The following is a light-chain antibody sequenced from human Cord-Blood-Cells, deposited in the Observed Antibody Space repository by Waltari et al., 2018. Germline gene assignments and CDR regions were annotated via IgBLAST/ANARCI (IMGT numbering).Light chain of an antibody. CDR2: GAS. V-gene: IGKV3-15*01. CDR3: QQYNNWPPWT. J-gene: IGKJ1*01. CDR1: QSVSSN. Sequence: VSTPSPLRRSVSLRGKATLPCRASQSVSSNFAWYQQKPGQAPRLPIYGASTRATGIPARFSGSGSGTEFTLTISSLQSEDFAVYYCQQYNNWPPWTFGQGTKVEIK.